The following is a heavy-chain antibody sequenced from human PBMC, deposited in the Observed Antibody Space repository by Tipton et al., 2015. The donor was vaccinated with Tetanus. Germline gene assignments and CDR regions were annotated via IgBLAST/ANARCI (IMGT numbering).Heavy chain of an antibody. V-gene: IGHV4-61*08. CDR1: GGSVNSGGYY. Sequence: GLVKPSETLSLTCTVSGGSVNSGGYYWSWIRQPPGKGLEWTGYIYYSGSTNYNSSLKSRVTISVDTSKNQFSLKLSSVTAADTAVYYCARGYNGYDILTAYPHYFDSWGQGTLVTVSS. D-gene: IGHD3-9*01. CDR2: IYYSGST. CDR3: ARGYNGYDILTAYPHYFDS. J-gene: IGHJ4*02.